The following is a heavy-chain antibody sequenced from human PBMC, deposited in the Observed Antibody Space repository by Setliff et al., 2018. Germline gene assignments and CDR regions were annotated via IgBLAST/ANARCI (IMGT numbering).Heavy chain of an antibody. J-gene: IGHJ6*03. CDR1: GGIFNSFS. CDR2: IIPLFETT. V-gene: IGHV1-69*06. D-gene: IGHD6-6*01. CDR3: ALEYSNSSPTVYYYVDV. Sequence: SVKVSCKASGGIFNSFSITWVRQAPGQGLEWMGRIIPLFETTNYVEKFQGRVTITADKSTSTAYMELSRLTSEDTAVYYCALEYSNSSPTVYYYVDVWGKGTTVTAP.